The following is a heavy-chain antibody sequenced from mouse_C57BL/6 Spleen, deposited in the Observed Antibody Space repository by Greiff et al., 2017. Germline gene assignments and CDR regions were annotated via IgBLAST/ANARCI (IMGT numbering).Heavy chain of an antibody. D-gene: IGHD1-1*01. Sequence: VQLQQSGAELVRPGASVKLSCTASGFNIKDYYMHWVKQRPEQGLEWIGRIDPEDGDTEYAPKFQGKATMTADTASNTAYLQLSSLTSEDTAVYYCTTCITTVVGPRFAYWGQGTLVTVSA. CDR1: GFNIKDYY. J-gene: IGHJ3*01. V-gene: IGHV14-1*01. CDR3: TTCITTVVGPRFAY. CDR2: IDPEDGDT.